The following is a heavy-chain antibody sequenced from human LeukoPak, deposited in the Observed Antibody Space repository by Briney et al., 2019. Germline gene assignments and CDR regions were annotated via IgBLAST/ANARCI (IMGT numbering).Heavy chain of an antibody. V-gene: IGHV3-30*18. CDR2: ISYDGSNK. Sequence: GGSLRLSCAASGFTFSSYGMHWVRQAPGKGLEWVAVISYDGSNKYYADSVKGRFTISRDNSKNTLYLQMNSLRAEDTAVYYCAKEGDYHHGDYWGQGTLVTVSS. J-gene: IGHJ4*02. D-gene: IGHD4-17*01. CDR3: AKEGDYHHGDY. CDR1: GFTFSSYG.